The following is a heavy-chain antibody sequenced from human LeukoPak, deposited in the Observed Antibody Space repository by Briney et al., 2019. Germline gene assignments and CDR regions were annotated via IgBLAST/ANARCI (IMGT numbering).Heavy chain of an antibody. CDR3: AREGGYSGYDFYFDY. CDR1: GDSVSSNNAA. D-gene: IGHD5-12*01. J-gene: IGHJ4*02. Sequence: SQTLSLTCAISGDSVSSNNAAWDWLRQSPSRGLEWLGRTYYRSKWFNEYAISMKSRITINPDTSKNQFSLQLNSVTPEDTAVYFCAREGGYSGYDFYFDYWGQGTLVTVSS. V-gene: IGHV6-1*01. CDR2: TYYRSKWFN.